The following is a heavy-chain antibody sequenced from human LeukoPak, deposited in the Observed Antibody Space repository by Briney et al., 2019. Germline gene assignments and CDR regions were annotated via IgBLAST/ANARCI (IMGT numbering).Heavy chain of an antibody. CDR3: ARGTYFSDTYYFDY. D-gene: IGHD3-22*01. CDR1: GGSLSSDS. J-gene: IGHJ4*02. CDR2: IYASGST. V-gene: IGHV4-4*07. Sequence: SETLSLTCTVSGGSLSSDSWNWIRQPAGKGLEWIGRIYASGSTNYNPSLKSRVTMSIHTSKNQFSLQLTSVTAADTAVYYCARGTYFSDTYYFDYWGQGTLVTVSS.